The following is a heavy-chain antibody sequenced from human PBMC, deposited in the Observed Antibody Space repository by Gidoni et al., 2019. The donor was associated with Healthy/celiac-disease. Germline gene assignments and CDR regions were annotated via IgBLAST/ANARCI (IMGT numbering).Heavy chain of an antibody. CDR3: ARGISWVGAISPVDY. CDR2: ISAYNGNT. CDR1: GYTFTSYG. D-gene: IGHD1-26*01. Sequence: QVQLVPSGAEVKKPGASVTVSCQASGYTFTSYGIRWVRQDPGQGLEWMGWISAYNGNTNYAQKLQGRVTMTTDKSTSTAYMELRSLRSDDTAVYYCARGISWVGAISPVDYWGQGTLVTVSS. J-gene: IGHJ4*02. V-gene: IGHV1-18*04.